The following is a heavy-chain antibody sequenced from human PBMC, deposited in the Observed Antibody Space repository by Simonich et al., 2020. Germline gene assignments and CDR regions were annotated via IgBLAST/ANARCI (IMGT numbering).Heavy chain of an antibody. V-gene: IGHV4-59*08. Sequence: QVQLQESGPGLVKPSETLSLTCTVSGGSISSYYWSWILPPPGKGLEWIGYIYYSGGTNYNPSLKSRVTISGDTSKNQFALKLSSVTAADTAVYYCARHDRWLQFYFDYWGQGTLVTVSS. CDR3: ARHDRWLQFYFDY. J-gene: IGHJ4*02. CDR1: GGSISSYY. D-gene: IGHD5-12*01. CDR2: IYYSGGT.